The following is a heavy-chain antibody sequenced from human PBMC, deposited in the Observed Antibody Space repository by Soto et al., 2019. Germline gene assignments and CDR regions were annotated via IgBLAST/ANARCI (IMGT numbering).Heavy chain of an antibody. CDR2: MSGSGGRT. Sequence: PWGSLRLSCTASGFTVNSYAMHWVRQAPGKGLEWVSSMSGSGGRTSYADPVKGRFTISRDTSKNTVYLQMNSLGVEDTAVYRCAKQSETSTFDYWGPGTLVTVSS. J-gene: IGHJ4*02. CDR3: AKQSETSTFDY. D-gene: IGHD3-3*01. CDR1: GFTVNSYA. V-gene: IGHV3-23*01.